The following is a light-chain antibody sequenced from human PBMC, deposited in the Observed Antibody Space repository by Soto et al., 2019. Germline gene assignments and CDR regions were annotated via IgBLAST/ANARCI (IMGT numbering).Light chain of an antibody. CDR3: QQRSIWPLT. V-gene: IGKV3-11*01. J-gene: IGKJ4*01. CDR1: ESVSTY. Sequence: EVVLAQSPATLSLSPGDRATLSCRANESVSTYLAWYQQKPGQSPRLLIYDTSKRATGIPARFSGSGSGTDFTLSIVSLEPEDFVFYYCQQRSIWPLTFGGGTKV. CDR2: DTS.